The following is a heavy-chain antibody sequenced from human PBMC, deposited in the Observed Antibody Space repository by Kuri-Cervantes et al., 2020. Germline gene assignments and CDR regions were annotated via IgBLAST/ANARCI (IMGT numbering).Heavy chain of an antibody. J-gene: IGHJ4*02. V-gene: IGHV3-11*01. Sequence: GGSLRLSCAASGFTFSDYYMSWIRQAPGKGLEWISHISNSGTTIYYAADSVKGRFTLSRDNAENSLYLQMNSLRAEDTAVYYCARDKGIYDPSGVRGYYFDYWGQGTLVTVSS. CDR3: ARDKGIYDPSGVRGYYFDY. D-gene: IGHD3-22*01. CDR2: ISNSGTTI. CDR1: GFTFSDYY.